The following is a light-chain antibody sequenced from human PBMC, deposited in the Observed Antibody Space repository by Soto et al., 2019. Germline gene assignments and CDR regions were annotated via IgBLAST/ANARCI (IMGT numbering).Light chain of an antibody. Sequence: QSALTQPASVSGSPGQSITISCTGTSSDVGGFDYVSWFQHYPDKAPKLIIFDDTNRPSGISHRFSGSKSGNTASLTISGLRTEDEADYYCSSYSDGATLLVFGGGTKLTVL. J-gene: IGLJ2*01. V-gene: IGLV2-14*03. CDR1: SSDVGGFDY. CDR3: SSYSDGATLLV. CDR2: DDT.